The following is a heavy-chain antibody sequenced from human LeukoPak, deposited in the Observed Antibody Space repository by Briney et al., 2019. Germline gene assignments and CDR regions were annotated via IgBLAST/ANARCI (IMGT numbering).Heavy chain of an antibody. J-gene: IGHJ4*02. Sequence: PGGSLRLSCAVSGFTFSSYAMSWVRQAPGKGQEWVSTISGSGDNTYYADSVRGRFTISRDNSKNTLYLQMNSLRAEDTAIYYCAKVSWANYFDYWGQGTLVTVSS. D-gene: IGHD6-13*01. CDR3: AKVSWANYFDY. CDR1: GFTFSSYA. V-gene: IGHV3-23*01. CDR2: ISGSGDNT.